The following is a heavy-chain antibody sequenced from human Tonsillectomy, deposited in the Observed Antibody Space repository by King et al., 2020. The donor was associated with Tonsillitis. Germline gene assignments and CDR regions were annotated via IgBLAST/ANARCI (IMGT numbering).Heavy chain of an antibody. CDR3: VRRQHNGGWRFDY. CDR1: GGSISSSDYY. CDR2: SWNT. D-gene: IGHD2-21*01. J-gene: IGHJ4*02. V-gene: IGHV4-39*06. Sequence: QLQESGPGLVKPSETLSLTCTVSGGSISSSDYYWDWIRQPPGKGLDWIGSSWNTTYNPSPKSRVTIPVDTSKNQFPLNLNSVTAADTAVYYCVRRQHNGGWRFDYWGQGTLVTVSS.